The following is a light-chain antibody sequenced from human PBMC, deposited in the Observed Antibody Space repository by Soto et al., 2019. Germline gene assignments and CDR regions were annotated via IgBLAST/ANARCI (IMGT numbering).Light chain of an antibody. CDR3: SSYANPVLLI. V-gene: IGLV2-14*01. CDR1: SSDVGGYNF. CDR2: DVS. J-gene: IGLJ2*01. Sequence: QSALTQPASVSGSPGQSITISCTGTSSDVGGYNFVSWYQQYPGKAPTLVIYDVSNRPSGVSNRFSGSKSGNTASLTISGLQAEDEADYYCSSYANPVLLIFGGGTKLTVL.